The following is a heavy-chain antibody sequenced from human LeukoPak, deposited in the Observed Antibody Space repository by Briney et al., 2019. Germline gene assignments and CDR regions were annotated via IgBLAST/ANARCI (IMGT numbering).Heavy chain of an antibody. J-gene: IGHJ5*02. CDR2: MSSSGSII. CDR1: GFTFSDYY. CDR3: ARNWFDP. Sequence: GGSLRLSCAASGFTFSDYYMSWIRQTPGKGLEWLSYMSSSGSIIWYADSVKGRFTISRDNAKNTVYLQMNSLRFEDTAMYYCARNWFDPWGQGTLVTVSS. V-gene: IGHV3-11*01.